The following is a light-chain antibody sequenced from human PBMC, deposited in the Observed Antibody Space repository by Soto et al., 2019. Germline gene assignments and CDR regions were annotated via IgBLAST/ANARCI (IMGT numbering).Light chain of an antibody. CDR3: QYGTSPTWT. CDR1: QSVSSY. J-gene: IGKJ1*01. CDR2: GAS. V-gene: IGKV3-20*01. Sequence: EVMLTQSPATLSLSPGERATLSCRASQSVSSYLAWYQQKPGQAPRLLIYGASSRATGKTDRFSGSGSGTEFTLTISRLEPEDFAVYYCQYGTSPTWTFGQGTKVDIK.